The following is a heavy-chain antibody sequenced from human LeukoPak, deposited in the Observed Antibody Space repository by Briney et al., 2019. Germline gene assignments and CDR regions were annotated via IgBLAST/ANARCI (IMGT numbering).Heavy chain of an antibody. CDR3: ARHPLSGREDYYFDS. D-gene: IGHD2-15*01. CDR1: GDSFTTTNSY. CDR2: ISYDGST. V-gene: IGHV4-39*01. J-gene: IGHJ4*02. Sequence: SETLSLTCIVFGDSFTTTNSYWGWIRQPPGRGLEWIGTISYDGSTYYNPSFKSRATISVDTSKNQLSLKLNSVTAADTAVYFCARHPLSGREDYYFDSWGQGTLVTVSS.